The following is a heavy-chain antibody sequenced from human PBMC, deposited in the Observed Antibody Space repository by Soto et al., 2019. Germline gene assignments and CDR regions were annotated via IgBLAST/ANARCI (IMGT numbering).Heavy chain of an antibody. D-gene: IGHD4-4*01. V-gene: IGHV3-21*01. J-gene: IGHJ4*02. Sequence: GESLKISCAASGFTFSSYSMNWVRQAPGKGLEWVSSISSSSSYIYYADSVKGRFTISRDNAKNSLYLQMNSLRAEDTAVYYCARDPTTVTGYFDYWGQGTLVTVSS. CDR2: ISSSSSYI. CDR3: ARDPTTVTGYFDY. CDR1: GFTFSSYS.